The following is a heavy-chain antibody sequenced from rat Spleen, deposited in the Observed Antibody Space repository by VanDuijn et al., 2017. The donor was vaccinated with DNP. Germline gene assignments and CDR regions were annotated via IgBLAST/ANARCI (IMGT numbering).Heavy chain of an antibody. CDR1: GFTFSNYD. V-gene: IGHV5-25*01. CDR2: ISTSGGST. Sequence: EVQLVESGGGLVQPGRSLKLSCAASGFTFSNYDMAWVRQAPTKGLEWVASISTSGGSTYYRDSVKGRFTISRDNAKSTLYLQMDSLRSEDTATYYCATQTYYGYPYWYFDFWGPGTMVTVSS. CDR3: ATQTYYGYPYWYFDF. J-gene: IGHJ1*01. D-gene: IGHD1-9*01.